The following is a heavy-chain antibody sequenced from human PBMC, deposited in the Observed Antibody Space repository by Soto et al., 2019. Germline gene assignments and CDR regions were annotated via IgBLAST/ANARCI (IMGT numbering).Heavy chain of an antibody. CDR3: AKDRGSGWYDNWFDP. V-gene: IGHV3-23*01. Sequence: GGSLRLSCAASGFTFSSYALSWVRQAPGKGPEWVSTITGGGGSTYYADSVKGRFIISRDNSKNTLYLQMNSLRAEDTAVYYCAKDRGSGWYDNWFDPWGQGTLVTVSS. D-gene: IGHD6-19*01. CDR1: GFTFSSYA. J-gene: IGHJ5*02. CDR2: ITGGGGST.